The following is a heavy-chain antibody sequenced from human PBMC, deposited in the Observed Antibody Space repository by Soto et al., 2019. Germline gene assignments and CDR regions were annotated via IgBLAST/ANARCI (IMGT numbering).Heavy chain of an antibody. CDR3: ARFSEKFAFDY. Sequence: PGGSLKLSCAASGFTFSNFVMHWVRQAPGKGLEWVTVIWFDGSNEFYADSVKGRFTISRDISKNTLYLQIHSLRAEDTAMYYCARFSEKFAFDYWGQGTRVTVSS. J-gene: IGHJ4*02. V-gene: IGHV3-33*01. CDR1: GFTFSNFV. CDR2: IWFDGSNE.